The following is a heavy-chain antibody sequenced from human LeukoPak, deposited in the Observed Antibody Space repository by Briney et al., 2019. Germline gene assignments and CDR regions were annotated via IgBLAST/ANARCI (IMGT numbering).Heavy chain of an antibody. CDR3: ARDYDYDKYYYYYMDV. V-gene: IGHV3-7*01. Sequence: GGSLRLSCAASGFTFSSYWMSWVRQAPGKGLEWVANIKQDGSVNYDVDAVKGRFTITRDNAKNSLDLQMNSRRAEDTAVYYYARDYDYDKYYYYYMDVWGEGTTVTVSS. CDR2: IKQDGSVN. J-gene: IGHJ6*03. CDR1: GFTFSSYW. D-gene: IGHD3-22*01.